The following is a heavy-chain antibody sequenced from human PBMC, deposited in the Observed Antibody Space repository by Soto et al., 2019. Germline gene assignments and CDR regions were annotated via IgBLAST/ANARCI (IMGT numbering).Heavy chain of an antibody. J-gene: IGHJ4*02. CDR2: IYYSGRT. CDR1: GGSISSSSYY. Sequence: QLQLQESGPGLVKPSETLSLTCTVSGGSISSSSYYWGWIRQPQGKGLEWIGSIYYSGRTYYNPSLKSRVTFSVYTSKNPFSLKLSSVTAADTAVYYCARSGSYSLVYYFDSLGQGTMVTVSS. V-gene: IGHV4-39*01. CDR3: ARSGSYSLVYYFDS. D-gene: IGHD1-26*01.